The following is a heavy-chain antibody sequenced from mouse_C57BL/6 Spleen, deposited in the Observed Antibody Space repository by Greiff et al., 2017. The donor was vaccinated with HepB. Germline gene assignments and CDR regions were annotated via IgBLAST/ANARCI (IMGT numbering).Heavy chain of an antibody. D-gene: IGHD4-1*01. CDR2: ISSGGDYI. J-gene: IGHJ4*01. V-gene: IGHV5-9-1*02. Sequence: EVKVVESGEGLVKPGGSLKLSCAASGFTFSSYAMSWVRQTPEKRLEWVAYISSGGDYIYYADTVKGRFTISRDNARNTLYLQMSSLKSEDTAMYYCTRVTGSYYYAMDYWGQGTSVTVSS. CDR1: GFTFSSYA. CDR3: TRVTGSYYYAMDY.